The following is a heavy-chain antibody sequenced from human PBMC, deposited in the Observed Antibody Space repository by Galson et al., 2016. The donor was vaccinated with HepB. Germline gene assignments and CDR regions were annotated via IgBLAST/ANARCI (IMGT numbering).Heavy chain of an antibody. V-gene: IGHV3-11*04. CDR1: GFNFSDYY. J-gene: IGHJ4*02. CDR2: ISSSGSTI. Sequence: SLRLSCAASGFNFSDYYMSWIRQAPGKGLECISYISSSGSTIFYADSVKGRFTISRDNAKNSLYLLMNSLRDDDTAMYYCATRGGGESFWGQGTLVTVSS. CDR3: ATRGGGESF. D-gene: IGHD3-10*01.